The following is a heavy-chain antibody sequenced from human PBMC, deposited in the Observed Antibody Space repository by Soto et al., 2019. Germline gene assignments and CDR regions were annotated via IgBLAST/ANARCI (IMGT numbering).Heavy chain of an antibody. D-gene: IGHD3-22*01. J-gene: IGHJ6*03. CDR3: ARVYDAAMLYYFYYMNV. V-gene: IGHV3-48*01. Sequence: EVQLVESGGGLVQPGGSLSLSCAASGFTFSDYSMNWVRQAPGKGLEWVSYISSSSNTIHYADSVKGRFTISRDNASNSLYLQMNSLRAEDTAVYYCARVYDAAMLYYFYYMNVWGKGTTVTVSS. CDR1: GFTFSDYS. CDR2: ISSSSNTI.